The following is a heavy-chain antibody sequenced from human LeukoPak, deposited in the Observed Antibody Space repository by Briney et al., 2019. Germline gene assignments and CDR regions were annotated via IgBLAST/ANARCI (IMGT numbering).Heavy chain of an antibody. D-gene: IGHD3-22*01. J-gene: IGHJ3*02. CDR2: ISEDGSST. CDR3: TKLHSSGYYHKTSRAAFDI. Sequence: QAGGPLRLSCAASGFTFDDYAMHWVRQAPGKGLEWVSLISEDGSSTFYADSVKGRFTISRDNSKNSLYLQMNSLRTEDTALYYCTKLHSSGYYHKTSRAAFDIWGQGTMVTVSS. V-gene: IGHV3-43*02. CDR1: GFTFDDYA.